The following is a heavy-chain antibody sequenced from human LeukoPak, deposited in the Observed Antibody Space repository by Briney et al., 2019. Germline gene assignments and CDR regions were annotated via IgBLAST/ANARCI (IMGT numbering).Heavy chain of an antibody. Sequence: GGSLRLSCAASRFTFSSYAMSWVRQAPGKGLEWVSGISSSGGSIYNADSVKGRFTISRNNSKNTLYLQMNSLRADDTAVYYCARDGDLYSSGYHDYWGQGTLVTVSS. CDR1: RFTFSSYA. J-gene: IGHJ4*02. CDR2: ISSSGGSI. V-gene: IGHV3-23*01. D-gene: IGHD3-22*01. CDR3: ARDGDLYSSGYHDY.